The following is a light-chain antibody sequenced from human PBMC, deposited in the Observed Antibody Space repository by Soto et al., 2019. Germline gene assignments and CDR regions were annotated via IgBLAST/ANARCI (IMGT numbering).Light chain of an antibody. CDR1: QSISSY. CDR3: QQSYSTPYS. CDR2: AAS. V-gene: IGKV1-39*01. J-gene: IGKJ2*03. Sequence: DIQMTQSPSSLSASVGDRVTITCRASQSISSYLTWYQQKPGKAPKLLIYAASSLQSGVPSRFSGSGSGTGFTLNITSLQPEDFATYYGQQSYSTPYSFGQGTKLEIK.